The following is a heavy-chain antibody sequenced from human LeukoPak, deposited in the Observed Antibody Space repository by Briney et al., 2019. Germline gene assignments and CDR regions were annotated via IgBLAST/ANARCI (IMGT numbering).Heavy chain of an antibody. D-gene: IGHD2-2*01. J-gene: IGHJ3*02. Sequence: GGSLRLSCAASGFTFSSYSMNWVRQAPGKGLEWVSYISSSSSTIYYADSVKGRFTISRDNAKNSLYLQMNSLRAEDTAIYYCAKGGYCSRTSCQSDAFDIWGQGTRVTVSS. CDR1: GFTFSSYS. V-gene: IGHV3-48*04. CDR2: ISSSSSTI. CDR3: AKGGYCSRTSCQSDAFDI.